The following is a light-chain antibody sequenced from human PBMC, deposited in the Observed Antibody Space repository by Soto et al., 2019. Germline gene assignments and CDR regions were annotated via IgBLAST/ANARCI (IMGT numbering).Light chain of an antibody. CDR2: AAS. Sequence: DIQVTQSPSSLSASVGDRVTITCRASQSSSSYLTWYQQKPGKAPKLLIYAASSLQSGVPSRFSGSRSGPDFTLTISSLQPEDFATYYCQQSYSSPPTFGQGTKVDIK. J-gene: IGKJ1*01. CDR3: QQSYSSPPT. V-gene: IGKV1-39*01. CDR1: QSSSSY.